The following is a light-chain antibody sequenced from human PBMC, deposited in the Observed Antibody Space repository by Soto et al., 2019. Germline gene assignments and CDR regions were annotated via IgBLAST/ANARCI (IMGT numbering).Light chain of an antibody. CDR3: QQYNDYSET. CDR1: QSIGNW. Sequence: DIQMTQSPSTLSASVGDRVTITCRASQSIGNWLAWYQQKPGKAPKFLIYQASSLESGVPSRFSGSGSGTEFSLTISSLQPDDFATYYCQQYNDYSETFGQGTKVDIK. V-gene: IGKV1-5*03. J-gene: IGKJ1*01. CDR2: QAS.